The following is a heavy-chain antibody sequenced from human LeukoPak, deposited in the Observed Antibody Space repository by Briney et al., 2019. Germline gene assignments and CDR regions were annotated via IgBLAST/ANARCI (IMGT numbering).Heavy chain of an antibody. Sequence: PSETLPLTRAVYGGSFSGYYWSWIRQPPGKGLEWIGEINHSGSTNYNPSLKSRVTISVDTSKNQFSLKLSSVTAADTAVYYCARYCSGGSCYDESEYWGQGTLVTVSS. D-gene: IGHD2-15*01. CDR1: GGSFSGYY. CDR2: INHSGST. J-gene: IGHJ4*02. V-gene: IGHV4-34*01. CDR3: ARYCSGGSCYDESEY.